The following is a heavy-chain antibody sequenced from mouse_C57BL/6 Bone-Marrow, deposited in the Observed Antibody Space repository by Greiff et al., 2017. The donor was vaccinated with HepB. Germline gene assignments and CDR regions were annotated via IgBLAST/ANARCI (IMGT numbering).Heavy chain of an antibody. CDR1: GYTFTSYW. CDR2: IHPNSGST. D-gene: IGHD1-1*01. Sequence: QVQLQQPGAELVKPGASVKLSCKASGYTFTSYWMHWVKQRPGQGLEWIGMIHPNSGSTNYNEKFKSKATLTVDKSSSTAYMQLSSLTSEDSAVYYCAFTGRAHFDYWGQGTTLTVSS. V-gene: IGHV1-64*01. CDR3: AFTGRAHFDY. J-gene: IGHJ2*01.